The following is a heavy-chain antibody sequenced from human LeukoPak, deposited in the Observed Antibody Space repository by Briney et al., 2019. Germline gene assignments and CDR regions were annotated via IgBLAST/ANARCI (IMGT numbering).Heavy chain of an antibody. CDR1: GGSISSSSNYY. V-gene: IGHV4-39*07. CDR2: IYYSGST. D-gene: IGHD5-24*01. CDR3: ARLNRDLEMATNFDL. J-gene: IGHJ2*01. Sequence: PSETLSLTCSVSGGSISSSSNYYWGWIRQPPGKGLEWIGSIYYSGSTYYNTSLKSRVTISVDTSKNQFSLRLTSVTAADTALYYCARLNRDLEMATNFDLWGRGTLVTVSS.